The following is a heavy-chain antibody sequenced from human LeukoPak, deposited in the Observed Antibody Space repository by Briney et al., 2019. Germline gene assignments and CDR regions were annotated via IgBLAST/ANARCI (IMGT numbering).Heavy chain of an antibody. CDR1: GFTFSSYA. V-gene: IGHV3-23*01. J-gene: IGHJ4*02. Sequence: PGGSLRLSCAASGFTFSSYAMSWVRQAPGKGLEWVSAISGSGGSTYYADSVKGRFTISRDNSKNTLYLQMNSLRAEDTAVYYCAKDGDYIWGSYQYAPPYYFDYWGQGTLVTVSS. D-gene: IGHD3-16*01. CDR3: AKDGDYIWGSYQYAPPYYFDY. CDR2: ISGSGGST.